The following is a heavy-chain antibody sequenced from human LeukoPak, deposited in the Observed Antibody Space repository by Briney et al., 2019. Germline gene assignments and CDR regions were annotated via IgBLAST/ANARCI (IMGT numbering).Heavy chain of an antibody. CDR3: AAPGRHDYGGNSGYFDY. CDR2: IIPIFGTA. V-gene: IGHV1-69*05. D-gene: IGHD4-23*01. CDR1: GGTFSSYA. J-gene: IGHJ4*02. Sequence: ASVKVSCKASGGTFSSYAISWVRQAPGQGLEWMGGIIPIFGTANYAQKFQGRVTITTDESTSTAYMELSSLRSEDTAVYYCAAPGRHDYGGNSGYFDYWGQGTLVTVSS.